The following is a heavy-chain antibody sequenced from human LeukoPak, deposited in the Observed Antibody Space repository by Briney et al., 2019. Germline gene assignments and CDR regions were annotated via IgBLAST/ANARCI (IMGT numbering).Heavy chain of an antibody. D-gene: IGHD6-13*01. CDR3: AKDLNDISIAAAGAFDY. V-gene: IGHV3-9*01. J-gene: IGHJ4*02. Sequence: GGSLRLSCAASGFTFDDYSMHWVRHAPRKGLEWVSGISWNSGSIGYADSVKGRFTISRDNAKNSLYLQMNSLRAEDTALYYCAKDLNDISIAAAGAFDYWGQGALVTVSS. CDR2: ISWNSGSI. CDR1: GFTFDDYS.